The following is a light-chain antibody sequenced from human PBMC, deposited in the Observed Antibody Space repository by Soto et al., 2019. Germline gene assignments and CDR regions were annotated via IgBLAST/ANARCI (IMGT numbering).Light chain of an antibody. CDR2: GAS. Sequence: ELVLTQSPGTLSLSPGERAALSCRASQSVSSSYLAWYQQKPGQAPRLLIYGASSRATGIPDGFSGSGSGTDFTLTISRLEPEDFAVYYCQQYGSSPLTFGGGTKVDIK. J-gene: IGKJ4*01. CDR1: QSVSSSY. V-gene: IGKV3-20*01. CDR3: QQYGSSPLT.